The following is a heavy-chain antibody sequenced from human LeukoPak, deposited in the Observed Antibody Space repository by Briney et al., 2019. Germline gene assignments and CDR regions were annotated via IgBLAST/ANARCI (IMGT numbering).Heavy chain of an antibody. Sequence: GRSLRLSCAASGFTFSSYGMHWVRQAPGKGLEWVAVIWYDGSNKYYADSVKGRFTISRDNSKTTLYLQMNSLRAEDAAVYYCARDQGGSGYGPFGYYYYYGMDVWGQGTTVTVSS. V-gene: IGHV3-33*01. CDR2: IWYDGSNK. D-gene: IGHD5-12*01. CDR1: GFTFSSYG. J-gene: IGHJ6*02. CDR3: ARDQGGSGYGPFGYYYYYGMDV.